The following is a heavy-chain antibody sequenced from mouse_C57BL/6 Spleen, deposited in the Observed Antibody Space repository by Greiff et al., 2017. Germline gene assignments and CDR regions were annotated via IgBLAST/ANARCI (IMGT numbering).Heavy chain of an antibody. CDR3: NAGSYDGYFYAMDY. D-gene: IGHD2-3*01. Sequence: EVKLMESGGGLVQPGGSMKLSCVASGFTFSNYWMNWVRQSPEKGLEWVAQIRLKSDNYATHYAESVKGRFTISRDDSKSSVYLQMNNLRAEDTGIYYCNAGSYDGYFYAMDYWGQGTSVTVSS. CDR2: IRLKSDNYAT. V-gene: IGHV6-3*01. J-gene: IGHJ4*01. CDR1: GFTFSNYW.